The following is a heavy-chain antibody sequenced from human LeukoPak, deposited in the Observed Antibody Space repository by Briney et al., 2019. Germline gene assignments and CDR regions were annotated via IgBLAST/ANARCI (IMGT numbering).Heavy chain of an antibody. CDR2: ISSSSSYI. J-gene: IGHJ4*02. D-gene: IGHD3-10*01. CDR1: GFTFSSYS. V-gene: IGHV3-21*04. Sequence: GGSLRLSCAASGFTFSSYSMNWVRQAPGKGLEWVSSISSSSSYIYYADSVKGRFTISRDNAKNSLYLQMNSLRAEDMALYYCAKGDYGLEGFDYWGQGTLVTVSS. CDR3: AKGDYGLEGFDY.